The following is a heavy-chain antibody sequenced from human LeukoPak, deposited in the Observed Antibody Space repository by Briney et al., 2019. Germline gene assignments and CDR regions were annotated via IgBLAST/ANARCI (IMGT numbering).Heavy chain of an antibody. J-gene: IGHJ4*02. V-gene: IGHV1-69*02. CDR3: ARLGSRRIFDY. Sequence: AASVKVSXKASGGTFSSYSITWVRQAPGQGLEWMGRIIPMLGIANYAQKFQGRVTITADKSTSTAYMELSSLRSEDTAVYYCARLGSRRIFDYWGQGTLVTVSS. D-gene: IGHD1-26*01. CDR1: GGTFSSYS. CDR2: IIPMLGIA.